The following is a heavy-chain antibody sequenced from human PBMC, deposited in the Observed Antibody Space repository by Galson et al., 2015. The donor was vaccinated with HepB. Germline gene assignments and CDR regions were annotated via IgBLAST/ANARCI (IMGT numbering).Heavy chain of an antibody. V-gene: IGHV3-49*03. J-gene: IGHJ4*02. D-gene: IGHD2-2*01. Sequence: SLRLSCAATGFTFGDYAMSWFRQAPGKGLEWVGFIRSKAYGGTTEYAASVKGRFTISRDDSKSIAYLQMNSLKTEDTAVYYCTAHLYCSSTSCYLGFDYWGQGTLVTVSS. CDR2: IRSKAYGGTT. CDR1: GFTFGDYA. CDR3: TAHLYCSSTSCYLGFDY.